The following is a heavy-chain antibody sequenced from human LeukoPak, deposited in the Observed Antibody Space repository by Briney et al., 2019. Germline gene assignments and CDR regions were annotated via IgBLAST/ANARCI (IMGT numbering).Heavy chain of an antibody. D-gene: IGHD4-23*01. CDR3: ARVKARQGIDY. Sequence: ASVNVSFKASGYTFTVYYMHWVRQAPGQGLEWMGRINPNSGGTNYAQKFQGRVTMTRDTSISTAYMELSRLRSDDTAVYYCARVKARQGIDYWGQGTLVTVSS. CDR1: GYTFTVYY. CDR2: INPNSGGT. V-gene: IGHV1-2*06. J-gene: IGHJ4*02.